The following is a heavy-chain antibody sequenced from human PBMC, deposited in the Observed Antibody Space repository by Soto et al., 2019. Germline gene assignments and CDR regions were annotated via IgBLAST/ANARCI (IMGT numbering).Heavy chain of an antibody. CDR3: ARGRRATTAHFDY. V-gene: IGHV4-34*01. J-gene: IGHJ4*02. D-gene: IGHD4-4*01. CDR1: GGSFSGYY. Sequence: QVQLQQWGAGLLKPSETLSLTCAVYGGSFSGYYWSWIRQPPGKGLEWIGEINHSGSTNYNPSLKSRVTISVDTSKNQFSLKLSSVTAAYTAVYYCARGRRATTAHFDYWGQGTLVTVSS. CDR2: INHSGST.